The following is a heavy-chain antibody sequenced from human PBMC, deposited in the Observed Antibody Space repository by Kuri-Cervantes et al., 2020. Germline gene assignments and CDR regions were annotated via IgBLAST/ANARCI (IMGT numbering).Heavy chain of an antibody. V-gene: IGHV1-69*06. D-gene: IGHD4-17*01. J-gene: IGHJ6*03. CDR1: GYTFTSYG. CDR2: IIPIFGTA. CDR3: ARGTTVTTWGYYYYYMDV. Sequence: SVKVSCKASGYTFTSYGISWVRQAPGQGLEWMGGIIPIFGTANYAQKFQGRVTITADKSTSTAYMELSSLRSEDTAVYYCARGTTVTTWGYYYYYMDVWGKGTTVTVSS.